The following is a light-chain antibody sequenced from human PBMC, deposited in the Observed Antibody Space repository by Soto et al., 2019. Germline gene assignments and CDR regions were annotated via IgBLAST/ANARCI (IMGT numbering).Light chain of an antibody. CDR3: CSNAGSHSYC. V-gene: IGLV2-8*01. J-gene: IGLJ1*01. CDR2: EVT. CDR1: SRDIGGYNY. Sequence: QSVLTQPPSASGSPGQSVTISCTGTSRDIGGYNYVSWYQQHPSKAPKLLIYEVTKRPSGVPNRFSGSKSGNTASLTVSGLQADDEADYFCCSNAGSHSYCFGTGTKVTVL.